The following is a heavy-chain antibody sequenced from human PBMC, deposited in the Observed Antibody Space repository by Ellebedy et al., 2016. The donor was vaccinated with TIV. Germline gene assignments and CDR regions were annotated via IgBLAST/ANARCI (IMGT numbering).Heavy chain of an antibody. J-gene: IGHJ6*02. CDR1: GFTFDDYT. V-gene: IGHV3-43*01. D-gene: IGHD2-2*01. CDR2: ISWDGGST. Sequence: GESLKIPXPASGFTFDDYTMHWVRQAPRKGLAWVSLISWDGGSTYYADSVKGRFTISRDNSKNSLYLQMNSLRTEDTALYYCATDGGIVVVPAANPRVSGMDVWGQGTTVTVSS. CDR3: ATDGGIVVVPAANPRVSGMDV.